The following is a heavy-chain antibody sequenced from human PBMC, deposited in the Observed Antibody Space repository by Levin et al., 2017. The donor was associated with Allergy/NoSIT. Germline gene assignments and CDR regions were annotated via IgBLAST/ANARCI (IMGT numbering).Heavy chain of an antibody. CDR1: GFTFSNAW. CDR2: IKSKTDGGTT. V-gene: IGHV3-15*01. D-gene: IGHD3-10*01. Sequence: GESLKISCAASGFTFSNAWMSWVRQAPGKGLEWVGRIKSKTDGGTTDYAAPVKGRFTISRDDSKNTLYLQMNSLKTEDTAVYYCTTDQPGVYYGSGDLNYWGQGTLVTVSS. J-gene: IGHJ4*02. CDR3: TTDQPGVYYGSGDLNY.